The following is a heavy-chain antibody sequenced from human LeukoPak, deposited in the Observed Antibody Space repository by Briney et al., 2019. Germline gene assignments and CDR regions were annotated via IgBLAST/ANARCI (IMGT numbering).Heavy chain of an antibody. J-gene: IGHJ4*02. CDR2: IKQDGSEK. V-gene: IGHV3-7*01. D-gene: IGHD6-13*01. CDR3: ARMSSGSWYVCDF. Sequence: GGSLRLSCAASGFTFSSYWMTWVRQAPGKGLEWVANIKQDGSEKYYVDSVMGRFTISRDNAKNSLYLQMNSLRAEDTAVYYCARMSSGSWYVCDFWGQGTLVTVSS. CDR1: GFTFSSYW.